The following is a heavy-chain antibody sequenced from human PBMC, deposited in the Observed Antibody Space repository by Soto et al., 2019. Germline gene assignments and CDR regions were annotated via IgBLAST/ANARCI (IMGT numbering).Heavy chain of an antibody. V-gene: IGHV1-46*03. CDR1: GYTFTSYY. D-gene: IGHD3-10*01. Sequence: ASVKVSCKGSGYTFTSYYMHWVRQAPGQGLEWMGIINPSGGSTSYAQKFQGRVTMTRDTSTSTVYMELSSLRSEDTAVYYCARCPLYRGERFFYYYYMAVWGKGTTVTVSS. CDR2: INPSGGST. J-gene: IGHJ6*03. CDR3: ARCPLYRGERFFYYYYMAV.